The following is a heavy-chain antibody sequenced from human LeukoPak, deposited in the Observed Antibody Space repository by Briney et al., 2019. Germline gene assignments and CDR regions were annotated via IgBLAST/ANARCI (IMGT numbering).Heavy chain of an antibody. Sequence: GGSLRLSCAASGFTFGSYAMSWVRQAPGKGLEGVASISGSTTTIYYADSVKGRFTISRDNSKTTVYLQMNSLRAEDTAVYYCAKARPYYFDYWGQGTLVTVSS. V-gene: IGHV3-23*01. CDR3: AKARPYYFDY. J-gene: IGHJ4*02. CDR1: GFTFGSYA. CDR2: ISGSTTTI.